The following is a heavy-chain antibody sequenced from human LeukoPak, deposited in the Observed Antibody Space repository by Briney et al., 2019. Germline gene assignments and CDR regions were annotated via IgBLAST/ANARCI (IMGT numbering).Heavy chain of an antibody. V-gene: IGHV3-66*01. J-gene: IGHJ4*02. D-gene: IGHD6-13*01. CDR1: GFTFSTFG. CDR2: IYSGGST. Sequence: PGGSLRLSCAASGFTFSTFGMHWVRQAPGKGLEWVSVIYSGGSTYYADSVKGRFTISRDNSKNTLYLQMNSLRAEDTAVYYCARVGSSWYFDYWGQGTLVTVSS. CDR3: ARVGSSWYFDY.